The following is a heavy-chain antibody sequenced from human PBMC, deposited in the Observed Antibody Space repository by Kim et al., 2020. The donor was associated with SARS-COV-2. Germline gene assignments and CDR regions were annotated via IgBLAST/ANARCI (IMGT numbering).Heavy chain of an antibody. D-gene: IGHD5-18*01. CDR2: IYYSGST. V-gene: IGHV4-39*01. CDR1: GGSISSSSYY. CDR3: ARHGRRASYGLEGPWFDP. Sequence: SETLSLTCTVSGGSISSSSYYWGWIRQPPGKGLEWIGSIYYSGSTYYNPSLKSRVTISVDTSKNQFSLKLSSVTAADTAVYYCARHGRRASYGLEGPWFDPWGQGTLVTVSS. J-gene: IGHJ5*02.